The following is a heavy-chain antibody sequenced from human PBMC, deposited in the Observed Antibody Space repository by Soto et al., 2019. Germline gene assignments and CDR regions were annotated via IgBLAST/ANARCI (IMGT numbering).Heavy chain of an antibody. CDR2: IDYSGST. CDR3: ARQPTRGGQSTRWYYFDS. V-gene: IGHV4-39*01. D-gene: IGHD2-15*01. CDR1: GGSISNRSYY. J-gene: IGHJ4*02. Sequence: QLQLQESGPGLVKPPETLSLTCTVSGGSISNRSYYWGWIRQPPGKGLEWIGSIDYSGSTYYNPSLKSRVTIFIDTPKNQFSLKVNAVTAADTAVYYCARQPTRGGQSTRWYYFDSWGQGTLVTVSS.